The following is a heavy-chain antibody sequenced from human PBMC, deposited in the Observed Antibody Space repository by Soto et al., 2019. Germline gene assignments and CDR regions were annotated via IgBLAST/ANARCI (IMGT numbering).Heavy chain of an antibody. J-gene: IGHJ4*02. D-gene: IGHD3-22*01. CDR1: GFTFSSYA. CDR2: ISGSGGST. CDR3: AKDSYYDSSGYPSPSDY. V-gene: IGHV3-23*01. Sequence: GGSLRLSCAASGFTFSSYAMSWVRPAPGQGQEWVSAISGSGGSTYYADSVKGRFTISRDNSKNTLYLQMNSLRAEDTAVYYCAKDSYYDSSGYPSPSDYWGQGTLVTVSS.